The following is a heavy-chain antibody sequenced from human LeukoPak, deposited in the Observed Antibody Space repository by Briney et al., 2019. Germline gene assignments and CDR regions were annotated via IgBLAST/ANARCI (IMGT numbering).Heavy chain of an antibody. CDR2: INPNSGGT. D-gene: IGHD2-15*01. CDR3: ARDNCSGGSCYSGFSWFDP. J-gene: IGHJ5*02. CDR1: GYTFSGYY. Sequence: ASVKVSCKASGYTFSGYYMHWVRQAPGQGLEWMGWINPNSGGTNYAQKFRGRVTMTRDTSISTAYMELSRLRSDDTAVYYCARDNCSGGSCYSGFSWFDPWGQGTLVIVSS. V-gene: IGHV1-2*02.